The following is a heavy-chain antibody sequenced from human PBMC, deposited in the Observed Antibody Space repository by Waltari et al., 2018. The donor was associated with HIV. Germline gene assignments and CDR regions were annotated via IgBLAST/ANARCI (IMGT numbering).Heavy chain of an antibody. Sequence: LVESGGGLVQPGGSLKLSCAASGFTFSDSAVHWVRQASGKGLEWVGHIRTKPYTFATIYAESVKGRFTFSRDESKNTAYLEMDSLKTEDTAMYYCTTAPGGDYWGQGTLVTVSS. CDR2: IRTKPYTFAT. CDR1: GFTFSDSA. J-gene: IGHJ4*02. CDR3: TTAPGGDY. D-gene: IGHD3-16*01. V-gene: IGHV3-73*02.